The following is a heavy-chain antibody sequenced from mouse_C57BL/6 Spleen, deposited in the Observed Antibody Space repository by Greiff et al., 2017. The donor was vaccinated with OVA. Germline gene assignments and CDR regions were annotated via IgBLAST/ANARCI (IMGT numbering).Heavy chain of an antibody. CDR1: GYTFTSYW. CDR2: IDPNSGGT. V-gene: IGHV1-72*01. CDR3: ASNITTVVAPFDY. D-gene: IGHD1-1*01. J-gene: IGHJ2*01. Sequence: QVQLKQPGAELVKPGASVKLSCKASGYTFTSYWMHWVKQRPGRGLEWIGRIDPNSGGTKYNEKFKSKATLTVDKPSSTAYMQLSSLTSEDSAVYYCASNITTVVAPFDYWGQGTTLTVSS.